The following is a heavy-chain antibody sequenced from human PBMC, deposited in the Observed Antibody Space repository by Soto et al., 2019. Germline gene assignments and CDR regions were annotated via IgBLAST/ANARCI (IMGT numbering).Heavy chain of an antibody. CDR3: ARDGADDYYYYDGMDV. Sequence: EVQLVESGGGLVQPGGSLRLSCAASGFTFSSYSMNWVRQAPGKGLEWVSYISSSSSTIYYADSVKGRFTISRDNAKNSLYLQMNSLRAEDTAVYYCARDGADDYYYYDGMDVWGQGTTVTVSS. CDR2: ISSSSSTI. CDR1: GFTFSSYS. V-gene: IGHV3-48*01. D-gene: IGHD2-15*01. J-gene: IGHJ6*02.